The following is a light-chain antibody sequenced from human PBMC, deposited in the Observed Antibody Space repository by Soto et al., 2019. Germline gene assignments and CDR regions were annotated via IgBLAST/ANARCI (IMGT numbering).Light chain of an antibody. CDR2: GAS. Sequence: IVMTQSPATLSVSPGERATLSCRASQSVSSNLAWYQQKPGQAPRLLIYGASTRATGIPARFSGSGSGTEFTLTISSLQSEDFAVYYCQQYNNWINFGQGTRLEIK. J-gene: IGKJ5*01. V-gene: IGKV3D-15*01. CDR3: QQYNNWIN. CDR1: QSVSSN.